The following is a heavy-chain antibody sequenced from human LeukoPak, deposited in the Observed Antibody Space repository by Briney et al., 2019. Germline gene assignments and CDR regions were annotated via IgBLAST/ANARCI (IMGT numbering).Heavy chain of an antibody. D-gene: IGHD6-13*01. CDR1: GGSISSYY. CDR3: ARRAAAGTSSGWKYYYYMDV. Sequence: SETLSLTCTVSGGSISSYYWSWIRQPPGKGLEWIGYIYYSGSTNYNPFLKSRVTISVDTSKNQFSLKLSSVTAADTAVYYCARRAAAGTSSGWKYYYYMDVWGKGTTVTVSS. J-gene: IGHJ6*03. V-gene: IGHV4-59*01. CDR2: IYYSGST.